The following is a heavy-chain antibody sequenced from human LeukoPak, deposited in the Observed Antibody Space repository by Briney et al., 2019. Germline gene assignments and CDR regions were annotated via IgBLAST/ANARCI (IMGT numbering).Heavy chain of an antibody. CDR1: GFTFSRYW. V-gene: IGHV3-74*01. J-gene: IGHJ4*02. Sequence: PGGSLRLSCAASGFTFSRYWMHWVRQAPGKGLVWVSRINSDGSSTTYADSVKGRFTISRDNAKNTLYLQMNSLRAEDTAVYYCAGGRCTSTSCFPDYWGQGTLVTVSS. D-gene: IGHD2-2*01. CDR3: AGGRCTSTSCFPDY. CDR2: INSDGSST.